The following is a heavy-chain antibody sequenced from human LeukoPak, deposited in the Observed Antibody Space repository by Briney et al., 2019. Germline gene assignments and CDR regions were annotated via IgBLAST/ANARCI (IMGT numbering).Heavy chain of an antibody. V-gene: IGHV4-38-2*01. CDR2: IYHWGST. D-gene: IGHD1-26*01. CDR3: ARHRIPYRGSYYGWFDP. J-gene: IGHJ5*02. Sequence: SETLSLTCAVSGYSISSGYYWGWIRPPPGEGLGRIGTIYHWGSTYYTPSLKRRFTISVDMPKNHFSLKLSSVTAADTAVYYCARHRIPYRGSYYGWFDPWGQGTLVTVSS. CDR1: GYSISSGYY.